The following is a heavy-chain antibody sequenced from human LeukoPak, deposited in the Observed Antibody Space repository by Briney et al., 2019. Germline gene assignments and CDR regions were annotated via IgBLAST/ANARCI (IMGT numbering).Heavy chain of an antibody. J-gene: IGHJ4*02. CDR2: IYYSGST. D-gene: IGHD6-13*01. V-gene: IGHV4-59*12. CDR3: ARGGYIAAADY. CDR1: GGSISSYY. Sequence: SETLSLTCTVSGGSISSYYWSWIRQPPGKGLEWIGYIYYSGSTNYNPSLKSRVTISVDTSKNQFSLKLSSVTAADTAVYYCARGGYIAAADYWGQGTLVTVSS.